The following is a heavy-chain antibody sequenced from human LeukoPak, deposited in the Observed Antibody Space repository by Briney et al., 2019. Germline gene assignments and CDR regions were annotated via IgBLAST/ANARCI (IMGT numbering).Heavy chain of an antibody. CDR2: INTDGSST. D-gene: IGHD2-15*01. V-gene: IGHV3-74*01. Sequence: PGGSLRLSCAASGFTFSSYWMHWVRQAPGKGLVWVSRINTDGSSTSYADSVKGRFTISRDNAKNTLYLQMNSLRAEDTAVYYCARGLSGGYCSGGSCYSCWGQGTLVTIPS. CDR3: ARGLSGGYCSGGSCYSC. J-gene: IGHJ4*02. CDR1: GFTFSSYW.